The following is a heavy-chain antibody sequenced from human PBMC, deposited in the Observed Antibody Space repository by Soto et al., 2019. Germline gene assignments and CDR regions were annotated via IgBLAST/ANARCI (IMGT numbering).Heavy chain of an antibody. D-gene: IGHD7-27*01. V-gene: IGHV6-1*01. CDR1: GDSVSSNRAA. CDR3: ARAQLRNWGYEGIDAFDI. J-gene: IGHJ3*02. Sequence: KQSQTLSLTCAISGDSVSSNRAAWNWIRQSPSRGLEWLGRTYYRSKWYNDYAVSVKSRITINPDTSKNQFSLQLNSVTPEDTAVYYCARAQLRNWGYEGIDAFDIWGQGTMVTVSS. CDR2: TYYRSKWYN.